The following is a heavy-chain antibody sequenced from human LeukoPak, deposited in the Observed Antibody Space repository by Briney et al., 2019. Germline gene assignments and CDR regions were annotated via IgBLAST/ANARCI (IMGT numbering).Heavy chain of an antibody. J-gene: IGHJ4*02. CDR2: ITSSSSTI. V-gene: IGHV3-48*01. D-gene: IGHD1-1*01. CDR3: ARILTTGTTVSY. Sequence: GGSLRLSCAASGFTFNSYSMNWVRQAPGKGLEWVSYITSSSSTIYYADSVKGRFTISRDNAKNSLYLQMNSLRVEDTAVYYCARILTTGTTVSYWGQGTLVTVSS. CDR1: GFTFNSYS.